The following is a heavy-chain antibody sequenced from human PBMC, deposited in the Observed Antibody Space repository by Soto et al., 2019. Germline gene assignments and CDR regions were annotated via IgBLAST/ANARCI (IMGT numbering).Heavy chain of an antibody. D-gene: IGHD4-17*01. CDR3: ARGAHGDYGNY. V-gene: IGHV4-34*01. CDR1: GGSFSGYY. J-gene: IGHJ4*02. CDR2: INHSGST. Sequence: QVQLQQWGAGLLKPSETLSLTCAVYGGSFSGYYWSWIRQPPGKGLEWIGEINHSGSTNYNPTLKSRVTRSVDPAKNQFSLKLSSVTGADPAVYYCARGAHGDYGNYWGQGTLVTVSS.